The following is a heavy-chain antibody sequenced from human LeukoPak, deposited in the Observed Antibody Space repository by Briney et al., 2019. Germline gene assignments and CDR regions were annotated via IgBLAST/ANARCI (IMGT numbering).Heavy chain of an antibody. V-gene: IGHV3-23*01. CDR1: GFTFSSYA. CDR3: ATRSYSAGRDF. D-gene: IGHD6-13*01. Sequence: GGSLRLSCAASGFTFSSYAMTWVRQAPGKGLEWVSGISRSGDSTDYADSVKGRFTIPRDNPKNMVYLQMNSLRVEDTAVYFCATRSYSAGRDFWGQGTLVTVSS. CDR2: ISRSGDST. J-gene: IGHJ4*02.